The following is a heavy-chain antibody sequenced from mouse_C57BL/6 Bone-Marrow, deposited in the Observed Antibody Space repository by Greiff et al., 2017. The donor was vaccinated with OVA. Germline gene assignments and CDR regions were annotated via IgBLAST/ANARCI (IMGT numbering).Heavy chain of an antibody. J-gene: IGHJ3*01. D-gene: IGHD2-1*01. V-gene: IGHV14-4*01. CDR1: GFNIKDDY. CDR3: ARWGNYSPWFAY. Sequence: VQLKESGAELVRPGASVKLSCTASGFNIKDDYMHWVKQRPEQGLEWIGWIDPENGDTEYASKFQGKATITADTSSNTAYLQLSSLTSEDTAVYYCARWGNYSPWFAYWGQGTLVTVSA. CDR2: IDPENGDT.